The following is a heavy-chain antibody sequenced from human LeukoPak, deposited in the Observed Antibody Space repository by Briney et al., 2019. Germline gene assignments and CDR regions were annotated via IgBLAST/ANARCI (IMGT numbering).Heavy chain of an antibody. D-gene: IGHD1-26*01. J-gene: IGHJ5*02. CDR3: ARSMGIATTINWFDR. CDR1: GYSISSGYY. V-gene: IGHV4-38-2*01. Sequence: SETLSLTCAVSGYSISSGYYWGWIRQPPGKGLVWIGSIYHSGSTYYNPSLKSRVTILVDTSKNQVSLRLSSVTAADTAVYYCARSMGIATTINWFDRWGQGTLVAVSS. CDR2: IYHSGST.